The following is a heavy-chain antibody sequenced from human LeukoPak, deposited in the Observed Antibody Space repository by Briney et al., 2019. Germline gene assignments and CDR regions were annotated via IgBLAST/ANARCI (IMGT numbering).Heavy chain of an antibody. CDR3: AKAVAGALGYYFDY. D-gene: IGHD6-19*01. CDR2: ISWNSGSI. Sequence: GGSLRLSCAASGFTFDDYAMHWVRQAPGKGLEWVSGISWNSGSIGYADSVKGRFTISRDNAKNSLYLQMNSLRAEDTALYYCAKAVAGALGYYFDYWGQGTLATVSS. CDR1: GFTFDDYA. V-gene: IGHV3-9*01. J-gene: IGHJ4*02.